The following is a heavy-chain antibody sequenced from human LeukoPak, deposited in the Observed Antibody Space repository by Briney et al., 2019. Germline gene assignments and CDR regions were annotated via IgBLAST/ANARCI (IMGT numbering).Heavy chain of an antibody. CDR1: GFTFSDYY. CDR3: VRDGDYVWGSYRPGH. CDR2: ISSSGSSI. V-gene: IGHV3-11*01. J-gene: IGHJ1*01. Sequence: PGGSLRLSCAASGFTFSDYYMSWIRQAPGKGLEWVSYISSSGSSIYYADSVKGRFTISRDNAKNPLYLQMNSLRAEDTAVYYCVRDGDYVWGSYRPGHWGQGTLVTVSS. D-gene: IGHD3-16*02.